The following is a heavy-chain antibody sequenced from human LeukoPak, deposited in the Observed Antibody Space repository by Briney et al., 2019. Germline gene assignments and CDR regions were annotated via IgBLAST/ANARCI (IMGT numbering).Heavy chain of an antibody. CDR3: VRDTGSGWDFDY. V-gene: IGHV3-43*02. CDR2: VKGDGVTT. Sequence: GGSLRLSCAASGFTFSSYSMNWVRQAPGKGLEWVSLVKGDGVTTDYANSVKGRFTVSRDNSKNSLYLQMSNLGTEDTALYYCVRDTGSGWDFDYWGQGTLVTVSS. D-gene: IGHD6-19*01. J-gene: IGHJ4*02. CDR1: GFTFSSYS.